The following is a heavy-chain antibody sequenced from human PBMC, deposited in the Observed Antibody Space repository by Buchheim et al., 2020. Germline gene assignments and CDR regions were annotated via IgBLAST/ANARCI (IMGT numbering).Heavy chain of an antibody. J-gene: IGHJ4*02. D-gene: IGHD4-11*01. CDR3: ARVSDDYSLDY. CDR1: GFTFSSYG. Sequence: VQLVESGGGLVQPGGSLRLSCAASGFTFSSYGMHWVRQAPGKGLEWVAVISYDGSNKYYADSVKGRFTISRDNSKNTLYLQMNSLRAEDTAVYYCARVSDDYSLDYWGQGTL. V-gene: IGHV3-30*03. CDR2: ISYDGSNK.